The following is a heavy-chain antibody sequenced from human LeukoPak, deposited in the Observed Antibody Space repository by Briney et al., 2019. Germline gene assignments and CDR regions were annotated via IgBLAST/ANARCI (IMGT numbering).Heavy chain of an antibody. V-gene: IGHV3-23*01. D-gene: IGHD6-13*01. CDR2: ISGSGDYT. Sequence: PGGSLRLSCAASGFTFSSYAMSWVRQAPGKGLEWVSAISGSGDYTYYADSVKGRFTISRDNSKNMLYLQMNSLRAEDTAVYYCVKGRISEDGLDFWGQGTLVTVSS. J-gene: IGHJ4*02. CDR1: GFTFSSYA. CDR3: VKGRISEDGLDF.